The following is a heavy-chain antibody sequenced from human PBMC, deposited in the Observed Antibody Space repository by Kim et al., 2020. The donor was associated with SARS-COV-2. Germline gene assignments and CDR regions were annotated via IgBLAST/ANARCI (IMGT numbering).Heavy chain of an antibody. Sequence: VEGPSTISRDKSKNTLYLQMNSLRAEDTAVYYCAKPVSVAARRGKNYTDYWGQGTLVTVSS. V-gene: IGHV3-23*01. D-gene: IGHD6-6*01. CDR3: AKPVSVAARRGKNYTDY. J-gene: IGHJ4*02.